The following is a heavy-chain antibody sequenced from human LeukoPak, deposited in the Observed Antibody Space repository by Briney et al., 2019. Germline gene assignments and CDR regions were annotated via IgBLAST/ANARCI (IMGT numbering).Heavy chain of an antibody. CDR2: ISYSSNSI. J-gene: IGHJ4*02. D-gene: IGHD3-3*02. CDR1: GFTFSTYS. CDR3: ARRLELTRVYYFDY. V-gene: IGHV3-48*04. Sequence: GGSLRLSCAASGFTFSTYSMTWVRQAPGKGLEWVSYISYSSNSIYYADSVKGRFTISRGNAENSLYLQLNSLRAEDTAVYYCARRLELTRVYYFDYWGQGTLVTVSS.